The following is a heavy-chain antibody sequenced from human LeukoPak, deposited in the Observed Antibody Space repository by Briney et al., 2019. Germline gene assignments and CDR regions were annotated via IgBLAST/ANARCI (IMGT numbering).Heavy chain of an antibody. CDR1: GFSFSRYC. D-gene: IGHD6-13*01. V-gene: IGHV3-7*04. CDR3: ARDKQSGSSLFDY. J-gene: IGHJ4*02. Sequence: GGSLRLSCAASGFSFSRYCMSWVRQAPGKGLEWVANIKQDGSETYYVGSVGGRFTISRDNAKNSLYLQMNSLRAEDTAVYYCARDKQSGSSLFDYWGQGTLVTVSS. CDR2: IKQDGSET.